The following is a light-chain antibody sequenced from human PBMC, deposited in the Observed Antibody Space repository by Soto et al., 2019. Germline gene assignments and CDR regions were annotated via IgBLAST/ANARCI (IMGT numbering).Light chain of an antibody. Sequence: EIVLTQSPGTLSLSPGERATLSCRASQSVSSSYLAWYQQKPGQAPRLLIYGASSRATGIPDRFSGGGSGTDLTLTISRLEPEDFAVYYCQQYGTLPFTFGPGTKVDI. CDR3: QQYGTLPFT. CDR2: GAS. V-gene: IGKV3-20*01. CDR1: QSVSSSY. J-gene: IGKJ3*01.